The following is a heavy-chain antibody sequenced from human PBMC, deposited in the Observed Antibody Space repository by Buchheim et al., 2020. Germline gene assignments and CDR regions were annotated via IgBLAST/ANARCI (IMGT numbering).Heavy chain of an antibody. J-gene: IGHJ4*02. D-gene: IGHD5-24*01. CDR1: GFTFSSYA. CDR3: ARETGPSRDGFQYFDY. Sequence: QVQLVESGGGVVQPGRSLRLSCAASGFTFSSYAMHWVRQAPGKGLEWVAVISYDGSNKYYADSVKVRFTIPRANSKNTLYLQMNGLGADDTAVYYCARETGPSRDGFQYFDYWGQGTL. V-gene: IGHV3-30*04. CDR2: ISYDGSNK.